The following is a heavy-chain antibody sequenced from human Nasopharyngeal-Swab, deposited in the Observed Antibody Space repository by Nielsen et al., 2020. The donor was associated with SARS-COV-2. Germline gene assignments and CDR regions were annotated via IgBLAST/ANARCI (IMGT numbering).Heavy chain of an antibody. CDR1: GFTFGSYS. CDR3: ATERGNWFYFDY. J-gene: IGHJ4*01. Sequence: ESLKISCAASGFTFGSYSMHWVRQAPGKGLEYVSAIGSNEAETYYADSVKGRFTISRDNSKNILYLQMGTLRPEDTAVYYCATERGNWFYFDYWGHGTLVTVSS. V-gene: IGHV3-64*02. D-gene: IGHD3-9*01. CDR2: IGSNEAET.